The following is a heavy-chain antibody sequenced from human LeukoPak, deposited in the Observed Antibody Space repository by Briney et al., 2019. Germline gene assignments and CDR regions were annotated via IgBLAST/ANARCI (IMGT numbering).Heavy chain of an antibody. J-gene: IGHJ1*01. D-gene: IGHD3-22*01. CDR3: AKDLAPITMIAQGYFQH. CDR1: GLTFSSYA. Sequence: QSGGSLRLSCAAAGLTFSSYAMSWVRQAPGKGPEWVSAISGSGGSTYYADSVKGRFTISRDNSKNTLYLQMNSLRAEDTAVYYCAKDLAPITMIAQGYFQHWGQGTLVTVSS. V-gene: IGHV3-23*01. CDR2: ISGSGGST.